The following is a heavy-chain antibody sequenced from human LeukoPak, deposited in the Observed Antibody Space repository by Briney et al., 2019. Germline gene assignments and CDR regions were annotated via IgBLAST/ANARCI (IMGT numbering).Heavy chain of an antibody. CDR2: IKSKTDGGTP. CDR3: TARGRYSSIQY. CDR1: GFTFSNAW. Sequence: GGSLRLSCAASGFTFSNAWMSWVRQAPGKGLEWVGRIKSKTDGGTPDYAAPVKGRFTISRDDSKNTLYLQMNSLKTEDTAVYYCTARGRYSSIQYWGQGTLVTVSS. J-gene: IGHJ4*02. V-gene: IGHV3-15*01. D-gene: IGHD6-13*01.